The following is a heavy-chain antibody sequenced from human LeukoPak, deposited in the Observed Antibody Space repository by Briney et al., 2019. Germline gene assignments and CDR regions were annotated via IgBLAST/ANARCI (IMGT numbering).Heavy chain of an antibody. D-gene: IGHD4-17*01. CDR1: GLTLRRYA. CDR3: ARGDDYGDRSIWLY. V-gene: IGHV3-23*01. CDR2: LGNSGGT. Sequence: GGSLRLSCAGSGLTLRRYAMSWVRRAPGRGLEWVSSLGNSGGTNYAESVEGRLTIYRDDSKNTLYLQMVSLRAEDTAVYFCARGDDYGDRSIWLYWGRGTQVTVSS. J-gene: IGHJ4*02.